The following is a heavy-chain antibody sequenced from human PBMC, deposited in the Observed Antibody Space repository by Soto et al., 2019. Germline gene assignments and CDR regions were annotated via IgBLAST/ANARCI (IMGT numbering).Heavy chain of an antibody. CDR1: GYAFTSYG. J-gene: IGHJ3*02. V-gene: IGHV1-18*01. CDR3: ARGLKYSYGPHDAFDI. D-gene: IGHD5-18*01. Sequence: GASVKVSCKASGYAFTSYGISWVRQAPGQGLEWMGWISAHNGNTNYAQKLQGRVTMTTDTSTSTAYMELRSLRSDDTAVYYCARGLKYSYGPHDAFDIWGQGTMVTVSS. CDR2: ISAHNGNT.